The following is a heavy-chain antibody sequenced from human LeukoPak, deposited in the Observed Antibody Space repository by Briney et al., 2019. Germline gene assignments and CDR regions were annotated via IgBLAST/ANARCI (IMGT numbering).Heavy chain of an antibody. CDR2: IYYSGST. V-gene: IGHV4-30-4*08. CDR1: GGPISSGDYY. J-gene: IGHJ6*03. D-gene: IGHD2-2*01. CDR3: ARVYCSSTSCFHYYYYMDV. Sequence: SQTLSLTCTVSGGPISSGDYYWSWIRQPPGKGLEWIGYIYYSGSTYYNPSLKSRVTISVDTPKNQFSLKLSSVTAADTAVYYCARVYCSSTSCFHYYYYMDVWGKGTTVTVSS.